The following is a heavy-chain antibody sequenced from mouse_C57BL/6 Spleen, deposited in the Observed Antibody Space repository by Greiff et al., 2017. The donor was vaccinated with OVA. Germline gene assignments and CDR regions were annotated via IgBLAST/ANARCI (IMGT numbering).Heavy chain of an antibody. Sequence: EVKLVESGEGLVKPGGSLKLSCAASGFTFSSYAMSWVRQTPEKRLEWVAYISSGGDYIYYADTVKGRFTISRDNARNPLSLQMSSLNSEDTAMYYCTRIYYGYDGIAYWGQGTLVTVSA. J-gene: IGHJ3*01. V-gene: IGHV5-9-1*02. CDR2: ISSGGDYI. CDR1: GFTFSSYA. D-gene: IGHD2-2*01. CDR3: TRIYYGYDGIAY.